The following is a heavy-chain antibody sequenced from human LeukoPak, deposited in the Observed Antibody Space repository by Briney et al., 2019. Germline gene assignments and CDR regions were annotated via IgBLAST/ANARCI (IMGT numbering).Heavy chain of an antibody. Sequence: PGGSLRLSCAASGFTFSYYWMSWVRQAPGKGPVWVANIKQDGTEKYYVDSVKGRFTISRDNAKNSLYLQMNSLRAEDTAVYYCARHYYDTSGYYGRDYFDYWGQGTLVTVSS. CDR2: IKQDGTEK. D-gene: IGHD3-22*01. J-gene: IGHJ4*02. CDR1: GFTFSYYW. CDR3: ARHYYDTSGYYGRDYFDY. V-gene: IGHV3-7*01.